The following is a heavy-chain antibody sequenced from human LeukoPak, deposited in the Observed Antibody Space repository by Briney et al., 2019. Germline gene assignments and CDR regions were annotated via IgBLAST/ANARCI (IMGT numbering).Heavy chain of an antibody. CDR2: ISSSSSTI. Sequence: GGSLRLSCAASGFTFSSYSMNWVRQAPGKGLEWVSYISSSSSTIYYADSVKGRFTISRDNAKNSLYLQMNSLRAEDTAVYYCARDSLPGVSGRLHDYWGQGTLVTVSS. CDR3: ARDSLPGVSGRLHDY. V-gene: IGHV3-48*01. CDR1: GFTFSSYS. D-gene: IGHD3-16*01. J-gene: IGHJ4*02.